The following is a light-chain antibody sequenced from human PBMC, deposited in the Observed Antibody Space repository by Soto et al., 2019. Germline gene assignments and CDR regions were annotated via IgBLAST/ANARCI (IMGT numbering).Light chain of an antibody. CDR2: RND. CDR1: ISNIGNNY. Sequence: QAVVTQPSSVSGTPGQGVTISCSGSISNIGNNYVCWFQQLPGTAPKVLSNRNDQRPSGVPDRFSGSKSGTSASLAISGLRSEDDADYFCAARDDTVRSYVFGTGTKLTVL. V-gene: IGLV1-47*01. CDR3: AARDDTVRSYV. J-gene: IGLJ1*01.